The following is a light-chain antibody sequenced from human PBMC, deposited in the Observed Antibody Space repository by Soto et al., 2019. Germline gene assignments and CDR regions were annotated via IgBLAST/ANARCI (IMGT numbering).Light chain of an antibody. Sequence: EIVLPQSPGTLSLSPGESATLSCRASQDVSSSYLAWYQQKLGQAPRLLMYGTSNRATGIPDRFSGSGSGTDFTLTISRLEAEDFAVYYCQQYDTSPRTVGQGTKVDIK. J-gene: IGKJ2*01. CDR2: GTS. CDR3: QQYDTSPRT. V-gene: IGKV3-20*01. CDR1: QDVSSSY.